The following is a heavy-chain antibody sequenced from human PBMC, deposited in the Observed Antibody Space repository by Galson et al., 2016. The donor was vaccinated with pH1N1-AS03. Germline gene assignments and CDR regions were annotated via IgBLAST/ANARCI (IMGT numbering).Heavy chain of an antibody. CDR3: VRPSSGSFRY. CDR1: GFPFSGYE. J-gene: IGHJ4*02. V-gene: IGHV3-48*03. CDR2: ISYSGDTE. Sequence: LSCAASGFPFSGYEMNWVRQAPGKGLEWISYISYSGDTENYADSVKGRFSISRDNAKNSLYLQMSALRPEDTAVYYCVRPSSGSFRYWGPGTLFTVSS. D-gene: IGHD1-26*01.